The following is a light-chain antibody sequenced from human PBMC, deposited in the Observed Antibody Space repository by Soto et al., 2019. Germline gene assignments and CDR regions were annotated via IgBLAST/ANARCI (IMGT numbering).Light chain of an antibody. CDR1: SSDVGGYNY. Sequence: QSALTQPASVSESPGQSITISCTGTSSDVGGYNYVSWYQQLPGTAPKLLIYSNNQRPSGVPDRFSGSKSGTSASLAISGLQSEDEADYYCAAWDDSLNVWVFGGGTKVTVL. V-gene: IGLV1-44*01. J-gene: IGLJ3*02. CDR3: AAWDDSLNVWV. CDR2: SNN.